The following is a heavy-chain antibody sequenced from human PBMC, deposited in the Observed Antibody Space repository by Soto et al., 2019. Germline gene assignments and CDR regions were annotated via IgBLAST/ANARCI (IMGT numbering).Heavy chain of an antibody. D-gene: IGHD4-17*01. J-gene: IGHJ4*02. CDR2: IYYSGST. Sequence: SETLSLTCTVSGASISSYYWSWIRQPPGKGLQWIGYIYYSGSTNYNPSLKSRVTISVDTSKNQFSLKLSSVTAADTAVYYCARDRYGDYVFDYWGQGTLVTVSS. V-gene: IGHV4-59*01. CDR3: ARDRYGDYVFDY. CDR1: GASISSYY.